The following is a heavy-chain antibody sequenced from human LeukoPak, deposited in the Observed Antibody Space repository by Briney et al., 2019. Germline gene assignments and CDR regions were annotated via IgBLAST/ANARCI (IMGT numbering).Heavy chain of an antibody. CDR2: ISDSGGST. CDR1: GFTFSNFG. CDR3: AGSGYS. J-gene: IGHJ4*02. Sequence: QSGGSLRLSCAASGFTFSNFGMTWVRQAPGKGLEWVSSISDSGGSTNYADSVQGRFTISRDNSKNTLYLQMNRLRSEDTALYYCAGSGYSGGQGIRVTVAS. V-gene: IGHV3-23*01. D-gene: IGHD3-22*01.